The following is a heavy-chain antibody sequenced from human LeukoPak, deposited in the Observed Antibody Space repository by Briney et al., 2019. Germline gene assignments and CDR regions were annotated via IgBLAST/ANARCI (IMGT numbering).Heavy chain of an antibody. CDR3: ARTPTDIVVVPAAPYYYYYMDV. V-gene: IGHV4-4*07. J-gene: IGHJ6*03. CDR1: GGSISSYY. Sequence: PSETLSLTCTVSGGSISSYYWSWIRQPAGKGLEWIGRIYTSGSTNYNPSLKSRVTMSVDTSKSQFSLKLSSVTAADTAVYYCARTPTDIVVVPAAPYYYYYMDVWGKGTTVTVSS. CDR2: IYTSGST. D-gene: IGHD2-2*01.